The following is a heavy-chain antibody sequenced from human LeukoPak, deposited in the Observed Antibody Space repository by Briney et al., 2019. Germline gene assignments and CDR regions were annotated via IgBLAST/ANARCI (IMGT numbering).Heavy chain of an antibody. J-gene: IGHJ4*02. D-gene: IGHD6-13*01. CDR1: GGSFSGYY. Sequence: SETLSLTCAVYGGSFSGYYWSWIRQPPGKGLEWIGEINHSGSTNYNPSLKSRVTISVDTSKNQFSLKLSSVTAADTAVYYCARGHSSSWYYFDYWGQGTLVTVSS. CDR3: ARGHSSSWYYFDY. V-gene: IGHV4-34*01. CDR2: INHSGST.